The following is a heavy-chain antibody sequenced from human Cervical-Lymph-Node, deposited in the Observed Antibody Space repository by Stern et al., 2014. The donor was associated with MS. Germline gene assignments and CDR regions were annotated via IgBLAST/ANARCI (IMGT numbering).Heavy chain of an antibody. CDR1: GFSLSSYW. Sequence: VQLVESGGGLVQPGGSLRLSCAGSGFSLSSYWMSWVRQAPGKGPELVATIKQDGSERDYGDPVKGRFTISRDNSKNSVFLQMNSLRVDDTSVYYCARDCGSGSCYQTQYYYGVDVWGQGTTVIVSS. D-gene: IGHD2-15*01. V-gene: IGHV3-7*01. CDR2: IKQDGSER. CDR3: ARDCGSGSCYQTQYYYGVDV. J-gene: IGHJ6*02.